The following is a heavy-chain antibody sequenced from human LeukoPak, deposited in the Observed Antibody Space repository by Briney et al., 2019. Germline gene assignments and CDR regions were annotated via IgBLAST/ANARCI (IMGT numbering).Heavy chain of an antibody. CDR1: GYTFTSYY. J-gene: IGHJ4*02. V-gene: IGHV1-46*01. Sequence: GASVKVSCNASGYTFTSYYMHWVRQAPGQGLEWMGIINPSGGSTSYAQKFQGRVTMTRDMSTGTVYMELSRLRSDDTAVYYCARDSSASGDCSGDCYLDYWGQGTLVTVSS. CDR3: ARDSSASGDCSGDCYLDY. D-gene: IGHD2-21*02. CDR2: INPSGGST.